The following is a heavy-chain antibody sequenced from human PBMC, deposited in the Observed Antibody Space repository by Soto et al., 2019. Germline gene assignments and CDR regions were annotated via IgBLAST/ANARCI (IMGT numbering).Heavy chain of an antibody. CDR2: IIPIFGTA. D-gene: IGHD4-4*01. Sequence: QVQLVQSGAEVKKPGSSVKVSCKASGGTFSSYAISWVRQAPGQGLEWMGGIIPIFGTANYAQKFQGRVTITADESTSTAYMELSSLRSEDTAVYYCARDGPSGVSNPMGRRDYYYGMDVWGQGTTVTVSS. CDR3: ARDGPSGVSNPMGRRDYYYGMDV. J-gene: IGHJ6*02. V-gene: IGHV1-69*01. CDR1: GGTFSSYA.